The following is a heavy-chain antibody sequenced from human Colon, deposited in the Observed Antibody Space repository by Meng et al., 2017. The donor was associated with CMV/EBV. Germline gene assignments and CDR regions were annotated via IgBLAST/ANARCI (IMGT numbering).Heavy chain of an antibody. V-gene: IGHV4-4*02. Sequence: VSGDSRSNSKWWTGVRQSPGKGLEWIGEINPSGNTAYNPSLKSRVTISLDKSKNQFSVMLSFVTAADTAVYYCTGRKVRSTGGQMEWGQGTLVTVSS. CDR1: GDSRSNSKW. CDR2: INPSGNT. CDR3: TGRKVRSTGGQME. J-gene: IGHJ4*02. D-gene: IGHD2-2*01.